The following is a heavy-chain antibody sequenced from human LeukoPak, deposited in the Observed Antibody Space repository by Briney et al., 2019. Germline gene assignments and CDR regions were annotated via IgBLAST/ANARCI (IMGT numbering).Heavy chain of an antibody. CDR1: GGTFSSYA. CDR2: IIPIFGTA. J-gene: IGHJ5*02. V-gene: IGHV1-69*13. Sequence: ASVNVSCKASGGTFSSYAISWVRQAPGQGLEWMGGIIPIFGTANYAQKFQGRVTITADESTSTAYMELSSLRSEDTAVYYCARSYDFWSGYYLRGAYNWFDPWGQGTLVTVSS. CDR3: ARSYDFWSGYYLRGAYNWFDP. D-gene: IGHD3-3*01.